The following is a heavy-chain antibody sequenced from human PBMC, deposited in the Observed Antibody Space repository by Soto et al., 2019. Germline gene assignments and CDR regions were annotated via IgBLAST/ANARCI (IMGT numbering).Heavy chain of an antibody. CDR3: ALGRPYWHRSYNWFDP. D-gene: IGHD2-8*02. CDR2: MNPNSGNT. V-gene: IGHV1-8*01. J-gene: IGHJ5*02. CDR1: GYTFTSYD. Sequence: GASVKVSCKASGYTFTSYDINWVRQATGQGLEWMGWMNPNSGNTGYAQKFQGRVTMTRNTSISTAYMELSSLRSEDTAVYYCALGRPYWHRSYNWFDPWGKGTLVTVSS.